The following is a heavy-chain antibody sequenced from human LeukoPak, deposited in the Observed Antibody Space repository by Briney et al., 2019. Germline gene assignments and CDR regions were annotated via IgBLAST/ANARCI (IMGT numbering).Heavy chain of an antibody. Sequence: GSLRLSCAASGFTFSSYAMSWIRQPPGKGLEWIGEINHSGSTNYNPSLKSRVTISVDTSKNQFSLKLSSVTAADTAVYYCARGYMNPWIQLWSPRSTYFDYWGQGTLVTVSS. V-gene: IGHV4-34*01. CDR2: INHSGST. J-gene: IGHJ4*02. D-gene: IGHD5-18*01. CDR3: ARGYMNPWIQLWSPRSTYFDY. CDR1: GFTFSSYA.